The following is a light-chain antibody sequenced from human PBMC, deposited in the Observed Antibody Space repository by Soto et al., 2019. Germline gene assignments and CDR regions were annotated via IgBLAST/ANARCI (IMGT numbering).Light chain of an antibody. CDR1: QSVLYSSNNKNY. J-gene: IGKJ2*01. V-gene: IGKV4-1*01. CDR2: WAS. CDR3: QQYYSTPYN. Sequence: DIVMTQSPDSLAVSLGERATINCKSSQSVLYSSNNKNYLAWYQQKPGQPPKLLIYWASTRASGVPDRFSGSGSGTDFTLTISSLQAEDVAVYYCQQYYSTPYNVGQGTKLEIK.